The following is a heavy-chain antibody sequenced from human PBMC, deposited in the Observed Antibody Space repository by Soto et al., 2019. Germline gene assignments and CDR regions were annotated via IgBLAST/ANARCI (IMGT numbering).Heavy chain of an antibody. Sequence: QVQLVESGGGVVQPGRSLRLSCAASGFTFSSYGMHWVRQAPGKGLEWVAVISYDGSNKYYADSVKGRFTISRDNSKNTLYLQMNSLRAEDTAVYYCASDCGSDCYLDYWGQGTLVTVSS. CDR3: ASDCGSDCYLDY. V-gene: IGHV3-30*03. CDR2: ISYDGSNK. J-gene: IGHJ4*02. D-gene: IGHD2-21*01. CDR1: GFTFSSYG.